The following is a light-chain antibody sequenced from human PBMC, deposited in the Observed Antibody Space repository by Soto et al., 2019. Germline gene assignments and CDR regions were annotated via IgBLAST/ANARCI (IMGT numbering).Light chain of an antibody. J-gene: IGLJ2*01. Sequence: QSVLTQPPSVSAAPGQKVTISCSGSSSNIGNNYVFWYQQLPGTAPKLLTYDNDKRPSGIPDRSSGSKSGTSATLGITGLQTGDEADYYCATWDRSLSVGVFGGGTQLTVL. CDR2: DND. CDR1: SSNIGNNY. V-gene: IGLV1-51*01. CDR3: ATWDRSLSVGV.